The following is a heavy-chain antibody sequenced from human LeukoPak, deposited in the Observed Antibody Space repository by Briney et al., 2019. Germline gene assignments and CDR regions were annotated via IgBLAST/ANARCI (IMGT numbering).Heavy chain of an antibody. CDR3: ARGRQNVTMIVVVMTAVSYYLDV. J-gene: IGHJ6*03. Sequence: SETLSLTCAVYGGSFSGYYWTWIRQTPEKGLEWIGEMNPSGSTNYNPSLKSRVTISVDTSKNQFSLELSSVTAADTAVYYCARGRQNVTMIVVVMTAVSYYLDVWGKGTTVTVS. CDR1: GGSFSGYY. V-gene: IGHV4-34*01. CDR2: MNPSGST. D-gene: IGHD3-22*01.